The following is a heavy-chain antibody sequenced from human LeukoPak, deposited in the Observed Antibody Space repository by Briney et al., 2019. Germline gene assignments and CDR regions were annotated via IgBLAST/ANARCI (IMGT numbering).Heavy chain of an antibody. CDR3: ARGITMVRGALGSLYYYYYMDV. CDR1: GGTFSSYA. V-gene: IGHV7-4-1*02. Sequence: ASVKVSCKTSGGTFSSYALSWVRQAPGQGLEWMGWINTNTGNPTYAQGFTGRFVFSLDTSVSTAYLQISSLKAEDTAVYYCARGITMVRGALGSLYYYYYMDVWGKGTTVTVSS. J-gene: IGHJ6*03. CDR2: INTNTGNP. D-gene: IGHD3-10*01.